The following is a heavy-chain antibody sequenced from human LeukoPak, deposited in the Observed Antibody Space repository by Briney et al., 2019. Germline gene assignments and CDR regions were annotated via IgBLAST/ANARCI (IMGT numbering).Heavy chain of an antibody. CDR3: ARDAGRRITMIVVVITGYFDY. J-gene: IGHJ4*02. D-gene: IGHD3-22*01. Sequence: XGSXXLSCAASXFTFSSXAMHWVRXAPGKXLEWVAVISYDGSNKYYADSVKGRFTISRDSSKNTLYLQMNSLRAEDTAVYYCARDAGRRITMIVVVITGYFDYWGQGTLVTVSS. CDR2: ISYDGSNK. V-gene: IGHV3-30-3*01. CDR1: XFTFSSXA.